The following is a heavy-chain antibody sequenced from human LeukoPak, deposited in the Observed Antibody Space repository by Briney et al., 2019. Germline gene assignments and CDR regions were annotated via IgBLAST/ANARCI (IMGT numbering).Heavy chain of an antibody. J-gene: IGHJ3*02. D-gene: IGHD3-10*01. Sequence: ASVKVSCKASGGTFSSYAISWVRQAPGQGLEWTGGIIPIFGTANYAQKFQGRVTITADESTSTAYMELSSLRSEDTAVYYCAREKISSGTDDAFDIWGQGTMVTVSS. CDR3: AREKISSGTDDAFDI. CDR2: IIPIFGTA. CDR1: GGTFSSYA. V-gene: IGHV1-69*01.